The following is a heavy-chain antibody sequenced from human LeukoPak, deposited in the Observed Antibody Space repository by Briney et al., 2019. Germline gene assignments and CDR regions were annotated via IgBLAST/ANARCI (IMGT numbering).Heavy chain of an antibody. D-gene: IGHD2-15*01. Sequence: SGGSLRLSRAASGFTFSSYSMNWVRQAPGKGLAWVSSISSCSGYIYYADSVKGRFTISRDNAKNSLYLQMNSLRAEDTAVYYCARDCCSSGSCYSCFDYWGQGILVTVSS. CDR1: GFTFSSYS. J-gene: IGHJ4*02. V-gene: IGHV3-21*01. CDR3: ARDCCSSGSCYSCFDY. CDR2: ISSCSGYI.